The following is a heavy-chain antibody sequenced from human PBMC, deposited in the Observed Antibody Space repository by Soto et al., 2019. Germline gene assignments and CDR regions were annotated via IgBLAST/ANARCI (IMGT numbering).Heavy chain of an antibody. V-gene: IGHV1-18*01. Sequence: QVQLVQSGAEVKKPGASVKVSCKASVYTFTSYGISWVRQAPGQGLEWMGWLSAYNGNKKYAQKFQGRVTMTTDTSTSTAYMEVSSLRSDDTVVYYCARDLNLGLAAGWGQGTLVTVSS. J-gene: IGHJ4*02. CDR2: LSAYNGNK. CDR3: ARDLNLGLAAG. D-gene: IGHD6-13*01. CDR1: VYTFTSYG.